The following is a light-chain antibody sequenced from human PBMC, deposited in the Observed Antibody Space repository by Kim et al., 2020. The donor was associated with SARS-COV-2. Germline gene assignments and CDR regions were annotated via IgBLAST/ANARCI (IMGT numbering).Light chain of an antibody. V-gene: IGLV2-23*01. CDR3: CSYAGSTTWV. CDR1: ASDVGAYNL. CDR2: ECN. Sequence: GQLITISCTGTASDVGAYNLVSWYQQYPGKGPKLIIYECNKRAPGVSNRFSGSKSGSWASLTISGLQPEDEADYHCCSYAGSTTWVFGGGTRLTVL. J-gene: IGLJ3*02.